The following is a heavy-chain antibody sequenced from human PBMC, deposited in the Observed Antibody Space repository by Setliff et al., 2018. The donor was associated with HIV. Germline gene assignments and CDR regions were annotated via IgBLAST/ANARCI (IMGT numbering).Heavy chain of an antibody. J-gene: IGHJ4*02. Sequence: SETLSLTCAVYGGAFSGYYWSWIRQPPGKGLEWIGEINHSGSTTYNPSLKTRVTISVDPSKNQLSLRLTSVTAADTAVYFCARLRITMIMMLNYFDYWGQGTLVTVSS. D-gene: IGHD3-22*01. CDR2: INHSGST. CDR1: GGAFSGYY. V-gene: IGHV4-34*01. CDR3: ARLRITMIMMLNYFDY.